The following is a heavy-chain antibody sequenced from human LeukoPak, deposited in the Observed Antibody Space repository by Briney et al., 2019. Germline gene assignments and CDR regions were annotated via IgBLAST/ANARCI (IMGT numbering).Heavy chain of an antibody. CDR1: GYTFTGYY. CDR3: ARDFGPYYGSGSRDY. Sequence: GASVKVSCKASGYTFTGYYMHWVRQAPGQGLEWMGRINPNNGGTNYAQKFQGRVTMTRDTSISTAYMELSRLRSDDTAVYYCARDFGPYYGSGSRDYWGQGTLVTVS. D-gene: IGHD3-10*01. CDR2: INPNNGGT. V-gene: IGHV1-2*06. J-gene: IGHJ4*02.